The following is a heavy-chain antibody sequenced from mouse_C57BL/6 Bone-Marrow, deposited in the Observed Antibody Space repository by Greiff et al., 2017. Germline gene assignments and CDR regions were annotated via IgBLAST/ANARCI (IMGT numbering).Heavy chain of an antibody. CDR2: IYPGDGDP. J-gene: IGHJ2*01. D-gene: IGHD4-1*01. Sequence: VQLQQSGAELVKPGASVKISCKVSGYAFSTYWMNWVKKRPGTGLEWIGPIYPGDGDPNYNGKFKGKAKLTADKSSSTAYMQLSDLTSVYSAVYFCSRDWDYFDYWGQGTTLTVSA. CDR3: SRDWDYFDY. CDR1: GYAFSTYW. V-gene: IGHV1-80*01.